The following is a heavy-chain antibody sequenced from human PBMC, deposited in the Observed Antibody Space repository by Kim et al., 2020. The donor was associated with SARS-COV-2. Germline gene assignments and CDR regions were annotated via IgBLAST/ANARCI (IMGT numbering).Heavy chain of an antibody. CDR2: IYYSGST. V-gene: IGHV4-39*01. J-gene: IGHJ4*02. CDR1: GGSISSSSYY. CDR3: ARLSPPSVTFDY. Sequence: SETLSLTCTVSGGSISSSSYYWGWIRQPPGKGLEWIGSIYYSGSTYYNPSLKSRVTISVDTSKNQFSLKLSSVTAADTAVYYCARLSPPSVTFDYWGQGTLVTVSS.